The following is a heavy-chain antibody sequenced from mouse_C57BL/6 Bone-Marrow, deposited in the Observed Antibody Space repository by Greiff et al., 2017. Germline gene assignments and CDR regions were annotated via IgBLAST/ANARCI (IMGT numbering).Heavy chain of an antibody. J-gene: IGHJ1*03. CDR1: GYTFTSYW. CDR2: IDPSDSYT. V-gene: IGHV1-69*01. Sequence: QVQLQQPGAELVLPGASVKLSCKASGYTFTSYWMHWVKQRPGQGLDWIGEIDPSDSYTNYNQKFKGKSTLTVDKSTSTAYMQLSSLTSEDSAVYYCARGGGNWYFDVWGTGTTVTVSS. CDR3: ARGGGNWYFDV.